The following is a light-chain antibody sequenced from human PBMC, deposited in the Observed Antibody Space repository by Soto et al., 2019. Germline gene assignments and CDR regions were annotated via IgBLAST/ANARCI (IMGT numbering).Light chain of an antibody. CDR2: GAS. V-gene: IGKV3-20*01. CDR1: QSISSSY. Sequence: EIVLTQSPGTLSLSPGERATLSCRASQSISSSYLAWYQQKPGQAPRLVMYGASSRATGIPDRFSGFGSGTDFTLTISRLEPEDFAVYYCQQYNNWPPLTFGGGTKVEIK. CDR3: QQYNNWPPLT. J-gene: IGKJ4*01.